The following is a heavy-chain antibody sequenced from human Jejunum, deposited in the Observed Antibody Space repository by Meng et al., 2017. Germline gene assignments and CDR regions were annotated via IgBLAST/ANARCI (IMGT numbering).Heavy chain of an antibody. CDR1: GFTFSSYE. CDR2: IWYDGSER. D-gene: IGHD2-2*01. J-gene: IGHJ6*03. Sequence: GESLKISCAASGFTFSSYEMHWVRQAPGKGLEWVAVIWYDGSERYHADSVKGRFTISRDNSENTLHLQMNSLRPEDTAVYYCVREGGSCTSTGCYEVGARAWEIGGKG. V-gene: IGHV3-30*04. CDR3: VREGGSCTSTGCYEVGARAWEI.